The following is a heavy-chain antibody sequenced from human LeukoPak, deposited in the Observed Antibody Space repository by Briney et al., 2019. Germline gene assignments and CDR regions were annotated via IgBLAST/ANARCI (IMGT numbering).Heavy chain of an antibody. V-gene: IGHV3-21*01. CDR2: ISSSSSYI. J-gene: IGHJ4*02. Sequence: GGSLRLSCAASGFTFSSYSMNWVRQAPGKGLEWVSSISSSSSYIYYADSMKGRFTISRDNAKNSLYLQMNSLRAEDTAVYYCARDGDCSSISCSGENWGQGTLVTVSS. D-gene: IGHD2-2*01. CDR3: ARDGDCSSISCSGEN. CDR1: GFTFSSYS.